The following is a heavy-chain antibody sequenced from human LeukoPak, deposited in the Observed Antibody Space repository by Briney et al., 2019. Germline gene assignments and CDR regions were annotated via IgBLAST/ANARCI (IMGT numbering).Heavy chain of an antibody. CDR1: GFTFSRYN. V-gene: IGHV3-21*01. J-gene: IGHJ4*02. CDR3: ARDAGRLGWFGELSNYFDY. CDR2: ISSRSSYI. D-gene: IGHD3-10*01. Sequence: GGSLRLSCAGSGFTFSRYNMNWFRQAPGKGLERVSSISSRSSYIFYADSVKGRFTISRDNSQNTLYLQMNSLRAEDTAVYYCARDAGRLGWFGELSNYFDYWGQGTLVTVSS.